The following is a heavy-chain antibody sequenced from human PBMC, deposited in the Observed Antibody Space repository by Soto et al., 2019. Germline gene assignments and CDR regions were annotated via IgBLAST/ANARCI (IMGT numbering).Heavy chain of an antibody. Sequence: PGGSLRLSCAASGFTFSSYGMHWVRQAPGKGLEWVAVISYDGSNKYYADSVKGRFTISRDNSKNTLYLQMNSLRAEDTAVYYCAKDRGGQNYYYMDVWGKGTTVTVSS. CDR1: GFTFSSYG. V-gene: IGHV3-30*18. CDR3: AKDRGGQNYYYMDV. J-gene: IGHJ6*03. CDR2: ISYDGSNK.